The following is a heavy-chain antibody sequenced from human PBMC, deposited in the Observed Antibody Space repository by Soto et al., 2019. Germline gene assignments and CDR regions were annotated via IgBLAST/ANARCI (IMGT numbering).Heavy chain of an antibody. V-gene: IGHV1-69*02. Sequence: QVQLVQSGAEVKKPGSSVKVSCKASGGTFSSYTISWVRQAPGQGLEWMGRIIPILGIANYAQKFQGRVTITADKSTSTAYMELSSLRSEDTAVYYCATLTVTSSDAFDIWGQGTMVTVSS. CDR2: IIPILGIA. D-gene: IGHD4-17*01. CDR3: ATLTVTSSDAFDI. J-gene: IGHJ3*02. CDR1: GGTFSSYT.